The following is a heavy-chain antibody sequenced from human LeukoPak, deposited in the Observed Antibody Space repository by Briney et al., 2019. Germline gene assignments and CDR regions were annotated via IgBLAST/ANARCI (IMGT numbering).Heavy chain of an antibody. CDR3: ARDSVVVSSSSIGYGMDV. J-gene: IGHJ6*02. Sequence: GGSLRLSCAASGFTFSSYAMRWVRRAPGKGLEWVAVISYDGSNKYYADSVKGRFTISRDNSKNTLYLQMNSLRAEDTAVYYCARDSVVVSSSSIGYGMDVWGQGTTVTVSS. CDR2: ISYDGSNK. V-gene: IGHV3-30-3*01. D-gene: IGHD6-6*01. CDR1: GFTFSSYA.